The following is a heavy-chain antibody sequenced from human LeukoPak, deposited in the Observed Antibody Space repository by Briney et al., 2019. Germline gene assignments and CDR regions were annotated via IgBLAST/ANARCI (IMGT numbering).Heavy chain of an antibody. CDR3: ASAPLIVGATPYFDY. J-gene: IGHJ4*02. Sequence: SETLSLTCTVSGGSISSHYWSWIRQPPGKGLEWIGYIYYSGSANYSPSLKSRVTISVDTSKNQFSLKLSSVTAADTAVYYCASAPLIVGATPYFDYWGQGTLVTVSS. V-gene: IGHV4-59*11. D-gene: IGHD1-26*01. CDR2: IYYSGSA. CDR1: GGSISSHY.